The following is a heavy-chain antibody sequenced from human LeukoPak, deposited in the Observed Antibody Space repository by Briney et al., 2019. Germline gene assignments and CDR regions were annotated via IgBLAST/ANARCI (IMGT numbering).Heavy chain of an antibody. D-gene: IGHD1-26*01. V-gene: IGHV3-23*01. Sequence: GGSLRLSCAASGFTFSNYAMTWVRQAPGKGLEWVSAISGSGGSTYYADSVKGRFTISRDNSKNTLYLQMNSLRAEDTAVYYCAKDIVVRKSAGSLINYWGQGTLVTVSS. CDR3: AKDIVVRKSAGSLINY. CDR2: ISGSGGST. CDR1: GFTFSNYA. J-gene: IGHJ4*02.